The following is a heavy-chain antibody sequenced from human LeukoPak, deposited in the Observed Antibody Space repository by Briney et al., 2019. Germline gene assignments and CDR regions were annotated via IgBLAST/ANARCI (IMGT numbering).Heavy chain of an antibody. J-gene: IGHJ3*02. D-gene: IGHD6-19*01. CDR1: GASISGSGYY. CDR3: ARPRASGWRASDI. Sequence: SETLSLTCTVSGASISGSGYYWGWIRQPPGKGLEWIGSIYSSGSTYYNASLQSRVTISIETSKNQISLRLNSVTAADTAMYYCARPRASGWRASDIWGQGTMVTVSS. CDR2: IYSSGST. V-gene: IGHV4-39*01.